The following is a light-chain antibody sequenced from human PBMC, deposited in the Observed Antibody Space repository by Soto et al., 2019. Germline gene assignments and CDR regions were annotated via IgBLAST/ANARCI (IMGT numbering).Light chain of an antibody. J-gene: IGKJ2*01. V-gene: IGKV1-39*01. CDR2: AAS. Sequence: DIQMTQSPSSLPASVGDRVTLTCRASQSISTYLNWYQQKPGKAPKLVIYAASSLQSGVPSRLSGSGSGTDITLTISSLQPEDFATYYCQQSYTIPYTFGQGTKLEIK. CDR1: QSISTY. CDR3: QQSYTIPYT.